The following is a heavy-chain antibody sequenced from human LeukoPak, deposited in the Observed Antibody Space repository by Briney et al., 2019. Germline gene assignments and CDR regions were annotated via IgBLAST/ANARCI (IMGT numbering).Heavy chain of an antibody. CDR3: AKDRARYSNYGDY. J-gene: IGHJ4*02. D-gene: IGHD4-11*01. CDR1: GFTFSSYG. V-gene: IGHV3-30*02. Sequence: GGSLRLSCAASGFTFSSYGMHWVRQAPGKGLEWVAFIRYDGSNKYYADSVKGRFTISRDNSKNTLYLQMNSLRAEDTAVYYCAKDRARYSNYGDYWGQGTLVTVSS. CDR2: IRYDGSNK.